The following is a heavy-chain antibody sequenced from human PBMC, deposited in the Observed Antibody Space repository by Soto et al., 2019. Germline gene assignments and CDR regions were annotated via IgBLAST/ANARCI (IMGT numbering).Heavy chain of an antibody. CDR3: ARERYKSASYYYYGMDV. V-gene: IGHV1-2*04. CDR2: INPNSGGT. CDR1: GYTFTGYY. Sequence: ASVKVSCKASGYTFTGYYMNWVRQAPGQGLEWMGWINPNSGGTNYAQKFQGWVTMTRDTSISTAYMGLSRLRSDDTAVYYCARERYKSASYYYYGMDVWGQGTTVTVSS. J-gene: IGHJ6*02. D-gene: IGHD1-1*01.